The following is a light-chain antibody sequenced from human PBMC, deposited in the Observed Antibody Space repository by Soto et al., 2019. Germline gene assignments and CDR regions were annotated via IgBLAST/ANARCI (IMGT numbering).Light chain of an antibody. Sequence: EIVLTQSPATLSLSPGEIATLSFSASQSVSGNYLAWYQQKPGQAPRLLIHGASTRAPGFPARFSGSGSGTDFTLTISSLQSEDFAVYYCQQYNNWPWTFGQGTKVDIK. CDR2: GAS. V-gene: IGKV3-15*01. J-gene: IGKJ1*01. CDR1: QSVSGN. CDR3: QQYNNWPWT.